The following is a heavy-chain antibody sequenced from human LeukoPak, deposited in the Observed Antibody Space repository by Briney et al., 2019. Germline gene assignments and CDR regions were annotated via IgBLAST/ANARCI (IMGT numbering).Heavy chain of an antibody. J-gene: IGHJ3*02. D-gene: IGHD4-23*01. Sequence: SVKVSCKASGGTFSSYVISWVRQAPGQGLEWMGRIIPILGIANYAQKFQGRVTITADKSTSTAYMELSSLRSEDTAVYYCARDPGPNGGNADDAFDIWGQGTMVTVSS. V-gene: IGHV1-69*04. CDR2: IIPILGIA. CDR3: ARDPGPNGGNADDAFDI. CDR1: GGTFSSYV.